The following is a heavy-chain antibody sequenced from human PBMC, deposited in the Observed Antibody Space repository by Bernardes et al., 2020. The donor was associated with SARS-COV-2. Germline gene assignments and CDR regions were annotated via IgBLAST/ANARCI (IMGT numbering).Heavy chain of an antibody. D-gene: IGHD1-20*01. Sequence: WGTLRLSCAASGFTFNDYWMHWVRQAPGKGLVWIARINSDGSSPSYADSVKGRITISRDNAKNTLFLQRNSLRAEDTAMYYCVRAHTSITFYGMDVWGQGTTVTVSS. CDR2: INSDGSSP. V-gene: IGHV3-74*01. CDR3: VRAHTSITFYGMDV. CDR1: GFTFNDYW. J-gene: IGHJ6*02.